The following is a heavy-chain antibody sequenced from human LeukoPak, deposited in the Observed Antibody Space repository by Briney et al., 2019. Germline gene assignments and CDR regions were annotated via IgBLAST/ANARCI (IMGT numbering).Heavy chain of an antibody. Sequence: SETLSLTCTVSGGSISSYYWRWIRQPPGKGLEWIGYIYYSGSTNYNPSLKSRVTISVDTSKNQFSLKLSSVTAADTAVYYCASQIPAADMGSFDPWGQGTLVTVSS. J-gene: IGHJ5*02. CDR2: IYYSGST. CDR1: GGSISSYY. D-gene: IGHD2-2*01. V-gene: IGHV4-59*01. CDR3: ASQIPAADMGSFDP.